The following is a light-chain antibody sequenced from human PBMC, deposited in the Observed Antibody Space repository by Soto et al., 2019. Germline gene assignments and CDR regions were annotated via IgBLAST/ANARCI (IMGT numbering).Light chain of an antibody. CDR1: QSVRSSH. J-gene: IGKJ1*01. CDR3: QQYSSSPAT. CDR2: GAS. V-gene: IGKV3-20*01. Sequence: EIVLTQSPGTLSLSPGDRATLYCRASQSVRSSHLAWYQQKPGQAPRLLIYGASSRASGIPDRFSGSGSGTDFSLTISRLEPEDFAVYSCQQYSSSPATFGQGTKVDNK.